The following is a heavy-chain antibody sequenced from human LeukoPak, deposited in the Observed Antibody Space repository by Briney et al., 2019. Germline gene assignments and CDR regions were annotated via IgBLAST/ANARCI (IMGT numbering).Heavy chain of an antibody. V-gene: IGHV4-59*01. D-gene: IGHD6-13*01. CDR1: GGSISSYY. Sequence: PSETLSLTCTVSGGSISSYYWSWIRQPPGKGLEWIGYIYYSGSTNYNPSLKSRVTISVDTSKNQFSLKLSSVTAADTAVYYCARVLPPYSGSWYYFDYWGQGTLVTVSS. CDR3: ARVLPPYSGSWYYFDY. J-gene: IGHJ4*02. CDR2: IYYSGST.